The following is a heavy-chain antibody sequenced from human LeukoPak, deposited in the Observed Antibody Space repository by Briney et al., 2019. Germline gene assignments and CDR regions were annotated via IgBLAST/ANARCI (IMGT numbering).Heavy chain of an antibody. J-gene: IGHJ5*02. CDR1: GYTFTGYY. CDR2: INPNSGGT. CDR3: ARVAVGATFVNYWFDP. D-gene: IGHD1-26*01. Sequence: ASVKVSCKASGYTFTGYYMHWVRQAPGQGLEWMGWINPNSGGTNYAQKSQGRVTMTRDTSISTAYMELSRLRSDDTAVYYCARVAVGATFVNYWFDPWGQGALVTVSS. V-gene: IGHV1-2*02.